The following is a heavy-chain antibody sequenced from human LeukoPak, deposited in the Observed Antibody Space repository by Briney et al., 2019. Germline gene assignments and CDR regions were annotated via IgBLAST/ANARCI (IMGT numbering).Heavy chain of an antibody. J-gene: IGHJ6*03. Sequence: PSETLSLTCTVSGVSISSYYWSWIRQPPGKGLEWIGYIYYSGSTNYNPSLKSRVTISVDTSKNQFSLKLSSVTAADTAVYYCARVGGYYYYMDVWGKGTTVTVSS. CDR2: IYYSGST. CDR1: GVSISSYY. V-gene: IGHV4-59*12. CDR3: ARVGGYYYYMDV.